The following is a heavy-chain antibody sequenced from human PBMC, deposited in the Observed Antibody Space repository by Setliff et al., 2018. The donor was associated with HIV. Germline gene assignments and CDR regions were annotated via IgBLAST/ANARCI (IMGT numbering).Heavy chain of an antibody. Sequence: ASVKVSCKASGYTFSTYSIHWVRQAPGQRLEWMGWINPGSGNTQYSQKLQGRITITRDSSASTVYLELSSLRFEDTAVYYCARVYCSGGGCYFYWGQGSLVTVSS. V-gene: IGHV1-3*01. CDR2: INPGSGNT. J-gene: IGHJ4*02. CDR1: GYTFSTYS. CDR3: ARVYCSGGGCYFY. D-gene: IGHD2-15*01.